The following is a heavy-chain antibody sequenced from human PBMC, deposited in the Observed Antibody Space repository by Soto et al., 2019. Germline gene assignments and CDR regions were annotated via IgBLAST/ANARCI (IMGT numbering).Heavy chain of an antibody. CDR1: GFTFRDHA. CDR2: ITNTGGNT. V-gene: IGHV3-23*01. Sequence: GGSLRLSCAASGFTFRDHAMTWVRQAPGQGLEYVSSITNTGGNTFYADSVKGRFTISRDNSKNTLYLQMNSLRAEDTAVYYCARDLWVFPRPVGASRWFHPWGQGTLVTVSS. CDR3: ARDLWVFPRPVGASRWFHP. D-gene: IGHD1-26*01. J-gene: IGHJ5*02.